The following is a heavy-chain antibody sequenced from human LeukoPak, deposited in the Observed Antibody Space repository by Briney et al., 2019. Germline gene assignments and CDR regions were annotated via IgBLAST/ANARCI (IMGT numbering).Heavy chain of an antibody. CDR1: GFTVSSNY. Sequence: GGSLRLSCAASGFTVSSNYMSWVRQAPGKGLEWVAGIYSGGSTYYADSVKGRFTISRDNSKNTLYLQMNSLRAEDTAVYYCAREDPSYGMDVWGQGTTVTVSS. J-gene: IGHJ6*02. CDR2: IYSGGST. V-gene: IGHV3-66*01. CDR3: AREDPSYGMDV.